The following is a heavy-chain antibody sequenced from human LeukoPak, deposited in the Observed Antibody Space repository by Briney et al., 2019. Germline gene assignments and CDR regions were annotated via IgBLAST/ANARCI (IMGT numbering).Heavy chain of an antibody. J-gene: IGHJ4*02. D-gene: IGHD3-16*01. Sequence: SGPVLVKPTETLTLTCTVSGFSLSNARVGVSWIRLPPRKALEWLAYIFSNDEKSYSTSPRSRLTISTDTSKSQVVLTMTNMDPVDTATYYCARITLGGYFDYWGQGTLVTVSS. V-gene: IGHV2-26*01. CDR1: GFSLSNARVG. CDR3: ARITLGGYFDY. CDR2: IFSNDEK.